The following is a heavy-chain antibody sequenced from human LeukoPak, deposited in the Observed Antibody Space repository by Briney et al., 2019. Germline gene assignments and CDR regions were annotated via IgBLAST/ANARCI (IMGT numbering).Heavy chain of an antibody. CDR1: GYTFTSYG. CDR2: ISAYNGNT. Sequence: ASVKVSCKASGYTFTSYGISWVRQAPGQGLEWMGWISAYNGNTNYAQKLQGRVTMTTATSTSTAYMELRSLRSDDTAVYYCARDYYGSGSYYPNWFDPWGQGTLVTVSS. D-gene: IGHD3-10*01. CDR3: ARDYYGSGSYYPNWFDP. J-gene: IGHJ5*02. V-gene: IGHV1-18*01.